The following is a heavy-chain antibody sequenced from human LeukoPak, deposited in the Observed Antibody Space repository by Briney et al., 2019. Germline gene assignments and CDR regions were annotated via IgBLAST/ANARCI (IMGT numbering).Heavy chain of an antibody. CDR1: GGSISSYY. D-gene: IGHD6-6*01. CDR2: IYTSGST. CDR3: ARSYSSSSPFDY. J-gene: IGHJ4*02. V-gene: IGHV4-4*07. Sequence: SETLSLTCTVSGGSISSYYWSWIRQPAGKGLERIGRIYTSGSTNYNPSLKSRVTMSVDTSKNQFSLKLSSVTAADTAVYYCARSYSSSSPFDYWGQGTLVTVSS.